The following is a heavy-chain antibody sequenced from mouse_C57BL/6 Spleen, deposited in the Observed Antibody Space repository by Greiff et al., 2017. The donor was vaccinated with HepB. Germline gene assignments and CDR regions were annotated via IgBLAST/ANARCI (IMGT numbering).Heavy chain of an antibody. J-gene: IGHJ2*01. D-gene: IGHD2-1*01. CDR3: ARGNYGPSNY. Sequence: QVQLQQPGAELVKPGASVKMSCKASGYTFTSYWITWVKQRPGQGLEWIGDIYPGSGSTNYNEKFKSKATLAVDTTSSTAYMQLSSLTSEDSADYYGARGNYGPSNYWGQGTTLTVSS. CDR2: IYPGSGST. CDR1: GYTFTSYW. V-gene: IGHV1-55*01.